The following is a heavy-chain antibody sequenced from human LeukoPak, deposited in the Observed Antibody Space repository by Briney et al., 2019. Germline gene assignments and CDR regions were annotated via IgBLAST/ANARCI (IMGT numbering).Heavy chain of an antibody. J-gene: IGHJ4*02. CDR2: INPNSGGT. D-gene: IGHD1-26*01. CDR3: ARSGRGTYYYFDL. Sequence: ASVKVSCKASGYTFTGYYMHWVRQAPGQGLEWMGWINPNSGGTSYAQKFQGRVTMTRDTSISTAYMELSRLRSDDTAVYYCARSGRGTYYYFDLWGQGTLVSVSS. CDR1: GYTFTGYY. V-gene: IGHV1-2*02.